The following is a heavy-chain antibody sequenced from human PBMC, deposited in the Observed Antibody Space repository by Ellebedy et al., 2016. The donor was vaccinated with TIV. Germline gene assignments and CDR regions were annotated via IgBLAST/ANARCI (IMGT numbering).Heavy chain of an antibody. CDR3: AKDMWGNNHYYHSNTKEGLTDY. V-gene: IGHV3-23*01. D-gene: IGHD3-22*01. J-gene: IGHJ4*02. CDR2: ISGSGGST. CDR1: GFTFSSYA. Sequence: GESLKISCAASGFTFSSYAMSWVRQAPGKGLEWVSAISGSGGSTYYADSVKGRFTISRDNSKNTLYLQMNSLRAEDTAVYYCAKDMWGNNHYYHSNTKEGLTDYWGQGTLVTVSS.